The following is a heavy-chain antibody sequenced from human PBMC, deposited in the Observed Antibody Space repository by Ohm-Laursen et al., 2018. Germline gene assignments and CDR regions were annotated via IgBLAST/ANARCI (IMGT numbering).Heavy chain of an antibody. Sequence: SLRLSCAASGFTFSRRWMHWVRQAPGKGLVWVSRILSDGTTTDYADSMKGRFTISRDNSKNTLYLQMSSLRAEDTAIYYCARDRSCTGGSCYGYFDYWGQGTLVTVSS. D-gene: IGHD2-15*01. CDR3: ARDRSCTGGSCYGYFDY. J-gene: IGHJ4*02. CDR1: GFTFSRRW. CDR2: ILSDGTTT. V-gene: IGHV3-74*01.